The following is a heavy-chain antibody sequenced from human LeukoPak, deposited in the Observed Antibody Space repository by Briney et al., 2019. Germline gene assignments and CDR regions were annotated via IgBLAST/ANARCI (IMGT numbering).Heavy chain of an antibody. CDR3: TRGWDL. J-gene: IGHJ5*02. Sequence: GASVKVSCKASGYRFTSSDINWVRQAPGQGLEWMGWISPDSGDTGYAEKFQDRLTIAGDTSITTAYMELTNLKSEDTAVHYCTRGWDLWGQGTLVTVSS. V-gene: IGHV1-8*03. CDR1: GYRFTSSD. CDR2: ISPDSGDT.